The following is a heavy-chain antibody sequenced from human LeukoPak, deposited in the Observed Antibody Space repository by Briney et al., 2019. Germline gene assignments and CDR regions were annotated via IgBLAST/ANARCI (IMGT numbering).Heavy chain of an antibody. CDR2: ISGSGGSK. V-gene: IGHV3-23*01. J-gene: IGHJ4*02. CDR1: GFTFSSDD. CDR3: AKVEQRFPYFDY. Sequence: GGSLRLSCAASGFTFSSDDMSWVRQAPGKGLEWGSAISGSGGSKYYADSVKVRFTISRDNSKNTLYLQMNSLRAEDTAVYYCAKVEQRFPYFDYWGQGTLVTVSS. D-gene: IGHD1/OR15-1a*01.